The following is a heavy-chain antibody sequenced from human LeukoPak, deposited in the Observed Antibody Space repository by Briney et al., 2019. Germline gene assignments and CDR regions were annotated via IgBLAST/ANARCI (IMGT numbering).Heavy chain of an antibody. CDR3: PRDATYYDSSDLDY. V-gene: IGHV3-30*04. CDR1: GFTFSSYA. D-gene: IGHD3-22*01. Sequence: GGSLRLSCAASGFTFSSYAMHWVRQAPGKGLEWGAVISYDGSNKYYADSVKGRFTISRDNSKNTLYLQMNSLRAEDTAVYYCPRDATYYDSSDLDYWGQGTLVTVSS. CDR2: ISYDGSNK. J-gene: IGHJ4*02.